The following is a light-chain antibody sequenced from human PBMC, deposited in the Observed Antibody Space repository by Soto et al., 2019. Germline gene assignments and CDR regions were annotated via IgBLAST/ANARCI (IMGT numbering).Light chain of an antibody. CDR2: AAS. CDR1: QSISSY. CDR3: QQSYSTPRT. J-gene: IGKJ2*01. Sequence: DIQMTQSPSSLSAFVGDRVTITCRASQSISSYLNWYQQKVGKAPKLLIYAASSLQSGVPSRFSGSESGTDFTLTISSLQPEDFATYYCQQSYSTPRTVGQGTKLEIK. V-gene: IGKV1-39*01.